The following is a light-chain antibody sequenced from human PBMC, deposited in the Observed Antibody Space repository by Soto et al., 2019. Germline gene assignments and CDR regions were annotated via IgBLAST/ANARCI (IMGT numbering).Light chain of an antibody. CDR2: NAS. J-gene: IGKJ5*01. Sequence: EIQMTQSPSSLSASVGERATLSCRASQDVSVYLAWYQQKPGKVPRLLIYNASTLQSGIPSRFSGSGSGTDFTLTISSLQPEDVATYYCQNFSTAPPTFGQGTRLEIK. V-gene: IGKV1-27*01. CDR3: QNFSTAPPT. CDR1: QDVSVY.